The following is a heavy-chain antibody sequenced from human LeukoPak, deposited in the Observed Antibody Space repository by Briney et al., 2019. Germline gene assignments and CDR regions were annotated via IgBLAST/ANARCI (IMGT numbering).Heavy chain of an antibody. V-gene: IGHV3-11*01. J-gene: IGHJ3*02. CDR1: GFTFSDYY. CDR3: GRDFGLTGTKRSFDI. CDR2: INGSGTTV. D-gene: IGHD1-7*01. Sequence: GGSLRLSCAAYGFTFSDYYLGWIRQAPGKGLEWLSYINGSGTTVYYPDSVKGRFTISRDNAKNSLDLQLNSLRAEDTAVYYCGRDFGLTGTKRSFDIWGQGTMVTVSS.